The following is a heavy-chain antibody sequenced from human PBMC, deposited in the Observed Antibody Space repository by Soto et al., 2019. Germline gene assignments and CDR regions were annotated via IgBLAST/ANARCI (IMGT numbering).Heavy chain of an antibody. J-gene: IGHJ6*02. D-gene: IGHD2-15*01. CDR3: AKGLWTVGHCTGGSCYDGMDV. CDR1: EYTFIGFH. Sequence: QVQLVQSGAEVKKPGASVKVSCEASEYTFIGFHLHWVRQAPGQGLEWMGWINPKSGDTKYAQKFQGSVALTRDTSNSTGYRELSRLESNDPAVYYCAKGLWTVGHCTGGSCYDGMDVWGQGTTVTVSS. CDR2: INPKSGDT. V-gene: IGHV1-2*02.